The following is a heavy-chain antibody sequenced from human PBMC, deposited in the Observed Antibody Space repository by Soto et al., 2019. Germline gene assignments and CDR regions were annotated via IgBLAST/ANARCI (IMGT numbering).Heavy chain of an antibody. CDR1: GGSFSGYY. CDR2: INHSGST. J-gene: IGHJ6*02. CDR3: ARAPYCSSTSCYFSYYYYGMDV. D-gene: IGHD2-2*01. Sequence: SETLSLTCAVYGGSFSGYYWSWIRQPPGKGLEWIGEINHSGSTNYNPSLKSRVTISVDTSKNQFSLKLSSVTAADTAVYYCARAPYCSSTSCYFSYYYYGMDVWGQGTTVTVSS. V-gene: IGHV4-34*01.